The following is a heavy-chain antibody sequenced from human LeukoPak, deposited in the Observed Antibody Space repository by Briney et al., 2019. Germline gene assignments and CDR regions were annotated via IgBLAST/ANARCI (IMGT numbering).Heavy chain of an antibody. CDR1: RYIFTGYQ. Sequence: ASVKVSCKASRYIFTGYQIHWVRQAPGEGLEWMGWINPKSGDTNYAQSFRDRVTVTRDSSVSTVYMELNSLRSDDTALYYCAREGRWESGYKFGSGTSALDFWGQGTLVSVSS. CDR2: INPKSGDT. CDR3: AREGRWESGYKFGSGTSALDF. D-gene: IGHD3-10*01. V-gene: IGHV1-2*02. J-gene: IGHJ4*02.